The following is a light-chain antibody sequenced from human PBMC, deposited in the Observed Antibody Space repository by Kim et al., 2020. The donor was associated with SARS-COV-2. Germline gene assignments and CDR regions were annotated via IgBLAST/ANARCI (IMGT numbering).Light chain of an antibody. J-gene: IGLJ2*01. V-gene: IGLV2-18*02. Sequence: QSVTMSRTGASSDIDGYNRVSWYQQPPGTAPKPIINEVNKRTSGVPGRFSGSKSGNTASLTISGLQAEDEADYYCSSYINSNTVIFGGGTKVTVL. CDR2: EVN. CDR1: SSDIDGYNR. CDR3: SSYINSNTVI.